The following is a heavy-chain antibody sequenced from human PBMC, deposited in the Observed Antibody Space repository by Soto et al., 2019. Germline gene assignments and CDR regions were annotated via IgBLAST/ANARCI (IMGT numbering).Heavy chain of an antibody. CDR3: ARPEYCSGGSCYFFDY. CDR2: ISSSSSYI. J-gene: IGHJ4*02. V-gene: IGHV3-21*01. D-gene: IGHD2-15*01. CDR1: GFTFSSYS. Sequence: GGSLRLSCAASGFTFSSYSMNWVRQAPGKGLEWVSSISSSSSYIYYADSVKGRFTISRDNAKNSLYLQMNSLRAEDTAVYYCARPEYCSGGSCYFFDYWGQGTLVTVSS.